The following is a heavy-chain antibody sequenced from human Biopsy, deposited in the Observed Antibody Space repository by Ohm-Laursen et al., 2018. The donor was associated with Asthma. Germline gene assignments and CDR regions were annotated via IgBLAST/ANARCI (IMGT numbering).Heavy chain of an antibody. D-gene: IGHD3-9*01. CDR1: GYNFISFA. J-gene: IGHJ3*02. CDR3: ARTYYDFLTGQVNDALAM. CDR2: INAGNGNT. Sequence: ASVKVSCKASGYNFISFAIHWVRQAPGQRLEWMGWINAGNGNTKYSEKFQGRVTITRDTSASTAYMDLSSLRSEDTAVYYCARTYYDFLTGQVNDALAMWGQGTVVTVSS. V-gene: IGHV1-3*01.